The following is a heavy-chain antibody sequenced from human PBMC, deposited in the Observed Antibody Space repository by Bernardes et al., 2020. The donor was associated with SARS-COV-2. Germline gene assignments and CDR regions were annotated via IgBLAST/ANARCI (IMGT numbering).Heavy chain of an antibody. J-gene: IGHJ4*02. D-gene: IGHD6-19*01. CDR2: IWYDGSNK. Sequence: GGSLRLSCAASGFTFSSYGMHWVRQAPGKGLEWVAVIWYDGSNKYYADSVKGRFTISRDNSKNTLYLQMNSLRAEDTAVYYCARGSVAGTAPPPCDYWGQGTLVTVSS. CDR1: GFTFSSYG. CDR3: ARGSVAGTAPPPCDY. V-gene: IGHV3-33*01.